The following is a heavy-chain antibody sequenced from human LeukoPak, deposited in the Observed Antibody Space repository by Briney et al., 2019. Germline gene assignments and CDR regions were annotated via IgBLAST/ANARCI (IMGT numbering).Heavy chain of an antibody. CDR3: AKEGAAPGPDFDY. CDR1: GGSISSYY. Sequence: SETLSLTCTVSGGSISSYYWSWIRQPPGKGLEWIGYIYYSGSTNYNPSLKSRVTISVDTSKNQFSLNLKSVTAADTAVYYCAKEGAAPGPDFDYWGQGILVIVSS. CDR2: IYYSGST. D-gene: IGHD6-13*01. V-gene: IGHV4-59*12. J-gene: IGHJ4*02.